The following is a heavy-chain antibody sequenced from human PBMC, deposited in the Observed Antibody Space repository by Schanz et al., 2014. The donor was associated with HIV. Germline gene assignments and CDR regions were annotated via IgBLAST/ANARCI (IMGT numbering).Heavy chain of an antibody. Sequence: PGGSLRLSCAASGFSFSTYGLHWVRQAPGKGLEWVAVISYDGSNKYFADSVKGRFTISRDNSKNTMYLKMNSVRVDDTAVYYCAKDRNYYDSRYRGKGNYYYYYGMDVWGQGTTVTVSS. CDR1: GFSFSTYG. D-gene: IGHD3-22*01. CDR3: AKDRNYYDSRYRGKGNYYYYYGMDV. CDR2: ISYDGSNK. V-gene: IGHV3-30*18. J-gene: IGHJ6*02.